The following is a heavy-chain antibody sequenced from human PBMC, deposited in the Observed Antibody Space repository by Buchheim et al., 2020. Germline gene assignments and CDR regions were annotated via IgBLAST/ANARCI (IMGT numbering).Heavy chain of an antibody. Sequence: QVQLVESGGGVVQPGRSLRLSCAASGFNFSNYAMHWVRQAPGKGLEWVAVIWYDGTNRYYADSVKGRFTISRDNSKSSLYLQMNSLRAEDTAVYYCASLDGGTGTTVVDYWGQGTL. CDR3: ASLDGGTGTTVVDY. CDR1: GFNFSNYA. CDR2: IWYDGTNR. J-gene: IGHJ4*02. D-gene: IGHD1-7*01. V-gene: IGHV3-33*01.